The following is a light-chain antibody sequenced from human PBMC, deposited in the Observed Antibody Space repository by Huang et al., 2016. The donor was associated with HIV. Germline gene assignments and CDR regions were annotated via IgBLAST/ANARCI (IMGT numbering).Light chain of an antibody. Sequence: DIVMTQSPDSLAVSLGERATIHFKTSQSVLHSSKNKNYLAWYQQKPGQPTKLLIYWESTRESGFAERYSGSVSGTDFTLTISSLQAEDVAVYYCHQYYSTLRTFGKGTKVEIK. CDR2: WES. V-gene: IGKV4-1*01. CDR3: HQYYSTLRT. J-gene: IGKJ1*01. CDR1: QSVLHSSKNKNY.